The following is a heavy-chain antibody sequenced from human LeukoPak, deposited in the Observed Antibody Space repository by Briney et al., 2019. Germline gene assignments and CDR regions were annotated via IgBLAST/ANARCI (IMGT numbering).Heavy chain of an antibody. CDR1: GRSISSYY. J-gene: IGHJ6*02. CDR3: ARAAAGCSGGSCRHYYYYGMDV. CDR2: IYYSGST. Sequence: SETLSLTCTVSGRSISSYYWSWIRQPPGKGLEWIGYIYYSGSTNYNPSLKSRVTISVDTSKNQFSLKLSSVTAADTAVYYCARAAAGCSGGSCRHYYYYGMDVWGQGTTVTVSS. V-gene: IGHV4-59*01. D-gene: IGHD2-15*01.